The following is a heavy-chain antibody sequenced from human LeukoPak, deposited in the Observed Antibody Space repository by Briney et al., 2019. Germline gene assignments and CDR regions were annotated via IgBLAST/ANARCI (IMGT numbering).Heavy chain of an antibody. D-gene: IGHD3-22*01. CDR3: ARARRGGPWTSYYYDSSGAFFDY. V-gene: IGHV4-34*01. Sequence: SETLSLTCGVSGGSLSFYYWSWIRQSPGKGLEWIAEISQNGDSNYNMSLKSRVTISLDKSKNQFSLKLSSVTAADTAVYYCARARRGGPWTSYYYDSSGAFFDYWGQGTLVTVSS. CDR1: GGSLSFYY. J-gene: IGHJ4*02. CDR2: ISQNGDS.